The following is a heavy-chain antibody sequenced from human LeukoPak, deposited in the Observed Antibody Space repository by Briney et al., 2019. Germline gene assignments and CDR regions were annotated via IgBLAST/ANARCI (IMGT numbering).Heavy chain of an antibody. CDR2: IYYSGST. J-gene: IGHJ4*02. V-gene: IGHV4-59*01. D-gene: IGHD3-10*01. CDR3: AREYYYGSGSYYYY. CDR1: GGSISSYY. Sequence: PSETLSLTCTVSGGSISSYYWSWIRQPPGKGLEWIGYIYYSGSTNYNPSLRSRVTISVDTSKNQFSLKLSSVTAADTAVYYCAREYYYGSGSYYYYWGQGTLVTVSS.